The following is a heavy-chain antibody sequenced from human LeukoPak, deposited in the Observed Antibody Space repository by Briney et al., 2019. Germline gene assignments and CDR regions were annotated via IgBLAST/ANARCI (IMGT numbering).Heavy chain of an antibody. CDR1: GFTFSSYS. V-gene: IGHV3-21*01. D-gene: IGHD3-9*01. Sequence: GGSLRLSCAASGFTFSSYSMNWVRQAPGKGLEWVSSIGSSSSYIYYADSVKGRFTISRDNAKNSLYLQMNSLRAEDTAVYYCARGQYDILKDFDYWGQGTLVTVSS. CDR2: IGSSSSYI. J-gene: IGHJ4*02. CDR3: ARGQYDILKDFDY.